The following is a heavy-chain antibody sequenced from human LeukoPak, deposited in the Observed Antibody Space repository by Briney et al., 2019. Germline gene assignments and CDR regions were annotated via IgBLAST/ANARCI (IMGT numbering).Heavy chain of an antibody. CDR2: IWYDGSQK. D-gene: IGHD1-1*01. Sequence: HPGGSLRLPCAVSGFTFTSYGMHWVRQGPGKGLEWVAGIWYDGSQKYYADSVKGRFTISRDNSKNTLYLQMNSLRAEDTAVYYCARDRQGTPGTFDIWGQGTMVTVSP. J-gene: IGHJ3*02. V-gene: IGHV3-33*01. CDR1: GFTFTSYG. CDR3: ARDRQGTPGTFDI.